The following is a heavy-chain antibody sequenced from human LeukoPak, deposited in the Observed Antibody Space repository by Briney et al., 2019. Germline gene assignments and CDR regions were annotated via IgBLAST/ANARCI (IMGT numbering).Heavy chain of an antibody. J-gene: IGHJ4*02. V-gene: IGHV3-7*03. CDR1: GFNFRDHW. CDR2: IKTDGSET. Sequence: GGSLRLSCAVSGFNFRDHWMDWVRQAPGKGLEWVGHIKTDGSETYYVDSLKGRFRISRDNTNNALYLQMNSLRVEDTAVYYCAKNNGWFHLAQWGQGTLVTVSS. D-gene: IGHD6-19*01. CDR3: AKNNGWFHLAQ.